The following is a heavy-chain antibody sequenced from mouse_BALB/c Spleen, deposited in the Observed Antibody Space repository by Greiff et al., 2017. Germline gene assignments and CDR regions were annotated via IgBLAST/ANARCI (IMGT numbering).Heavy chain of an antibody. Sequence: VKLMESGPGLVQPSQSLSITCTVSGFSLTSYGVHWVRQSPGKGLEWLGVIWSGGSTDYNAAFISRLSISKDNSKSQVFFKMNSLQANDTAIYYCARGDYGYERFAYWGQGTLVTVSA. CDR1: GFSLTSYG. CDR2: IWSGGST. CDR3: ARGDYGYERFAY. J-gene: IGHJ3*01. D-gene: IGHD2-2*01. V-gene: IGHV2-2*02.